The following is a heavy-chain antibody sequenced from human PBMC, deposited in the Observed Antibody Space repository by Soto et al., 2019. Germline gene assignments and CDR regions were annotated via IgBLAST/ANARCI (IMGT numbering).Heavy chain of an antibody. Sequence: QVQLQESGPGLVKPSETLSLMCTVSGGSISNYYWSWIRQSPGKGLEWIGYIHYSGSTNYNPSFESRVTISVDTSKNQFSLRLSSVTAADTAFYYCARERADGYGSGWNLFDPWGQGTLVTVSS. CDR2: IHYSGST. J-gene: IGHJ5*02. V-gene: IGHV4-59*01. CDR1: GGSISNYY. D-gene: IGHD6-19*01. CDR3: ARERADGYGSGWNLFDP.